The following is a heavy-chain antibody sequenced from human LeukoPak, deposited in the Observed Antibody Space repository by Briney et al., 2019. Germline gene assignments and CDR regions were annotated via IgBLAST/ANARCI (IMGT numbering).Heavy chain of an antibody. CDR2: IWYDGSNK. D-gene: IGHD6-19*01. J-gene: IGHJ4*02. Sequence: GRSLRLSCAASGFTFSSYGMHWVRQAPGKGLEWVAVIWYDGSNKYYADSVKGRFTISRDNSKNTLYLQMNSLRAEDTAVYYCARSASSGWSASFDYWGQGTLVTVSS. CDR1: GFTFSSYG. V-gene: IGHV3-33*01. CDR3: ARSASSGWSASFDY.